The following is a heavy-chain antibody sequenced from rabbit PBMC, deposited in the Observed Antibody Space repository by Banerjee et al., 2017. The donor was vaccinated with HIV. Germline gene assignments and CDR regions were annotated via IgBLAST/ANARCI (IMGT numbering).Heavy chain of an antibody. J-gene: IGHJ4*01. Sequence: QEQLVEYGGDLVQPEGSLTLTCTASGFSFSSSYDMCWVRQAPGKGLELIGCIDAGSSGSTYYATWAKGRFTISKTSSTTVTLQMTSLTVADTATYFCARDGDEDYGDWGLWGPGTLVTVS. CDR1: GFSFSSSYD. D-gene: IGHD2-1*01. CDR3: ARDGDEDYGDWGL. V-gene: IGHV1S45*01. CDR2: IDAGSSGST.